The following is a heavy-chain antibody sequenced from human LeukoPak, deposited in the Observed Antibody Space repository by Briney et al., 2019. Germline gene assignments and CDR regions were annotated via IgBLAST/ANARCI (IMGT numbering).Heavy chain of an antibody. V-gene: IGHV3-48*03. CDR2: ISSSGSTI. Sequence: GGSLRLSCAASGFTFSSYEMNWVRQAPGKGLEWVSYISSSGSTIYYADSVKGRFTISRDNAKNSLYLQMNGLRAEDTAVYYCARDFPIVGAAGWFDPWGQGTLVTVSS. D-gene: IGHD1-26*01. CDR1: GFTFSSYE. CDR3: ARDFPIVGAAGWFDP. J-gene: IGHJ5*02.